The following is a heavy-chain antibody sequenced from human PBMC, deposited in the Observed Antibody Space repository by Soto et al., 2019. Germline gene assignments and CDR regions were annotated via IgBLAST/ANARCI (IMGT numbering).Heavy chain of an antibody. V-gene: IGHV1-69*12. D-gene: IGHD6-13*01. CDR3: AGGGLAAART. CDR2: IIPIFGTA. CDR1: GGTFSSYA. J-gene: IGHJ4*02. Sequence: QVQLVQSGAEVKKPGSSVKVSCKASGGTFSSYAISWVRQAPGQGLEWMGGIIPIFGTANYAQKFRGRVTTTAAESTSTAYIELISLSYEYTNLYYWAGGGLAAARTWGQGPLVTVSS.